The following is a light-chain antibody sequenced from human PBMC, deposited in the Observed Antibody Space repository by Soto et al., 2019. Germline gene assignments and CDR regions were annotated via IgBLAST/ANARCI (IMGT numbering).Light chain of an antibody. Sequence: MEYTQPPGTLSLSPGETATLSCRASQSVSSSYLAWYQQKPGQAPRHLIYGASSRATGIPDRFSGSGSGADFTLTISRLEPEDFAVYYCQQYGSSPQTFGQGTKVDIK. J-gene: IGKJ1*01. CDR1: QSVSSSY. CDR3: QQYGSSPQT. CDR2: GAS. V-gene: IGKV3-20*01.